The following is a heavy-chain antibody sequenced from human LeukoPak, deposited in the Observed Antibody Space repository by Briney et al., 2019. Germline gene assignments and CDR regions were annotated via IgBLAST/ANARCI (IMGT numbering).Heavy chain of an antibody. V-gene: IGHV4-38-2*02. CDR2: IYHSGST. Sequence: PSETLSLTCTVSGDSISSGYYWGWIRQPPGKGLEWIGSIYHSGSTYYNPSLKSRVTISVDTSKNQFSLKLSSVTAADTAVYYCARQYYPDWFDPWGQGTLVTVSS. J-gene: IGHJ5*02. D-gene: IGHD3-10*01. CDR1: GDSISSGYY. CDR3: ARQYYPDWFDP.